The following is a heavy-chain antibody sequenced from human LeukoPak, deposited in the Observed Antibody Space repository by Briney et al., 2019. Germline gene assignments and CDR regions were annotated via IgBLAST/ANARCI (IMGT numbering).Heavy chain of an antibody. J-gene: IGHJ4*02. CDR3: ARDSFGTVTPYYFDY. Sequence: SETLSLTCTVSGGSTSSYYWSWIRQPAGKGLEWIGRIYTSGSTNYNPSLKSRVTMSVDTSKNQFSLKLSSVTAADTAVYYCARDSFGTVTPYYFDYWGQGTLVTVSS. D-gene: IGHD4-11*01. V-gene: IGHV4-4*07. CDR2: IYTSGST. CDR1: GGSTSSYY.